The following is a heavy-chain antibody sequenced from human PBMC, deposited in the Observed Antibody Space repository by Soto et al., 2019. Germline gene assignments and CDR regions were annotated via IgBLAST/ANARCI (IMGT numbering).Heavy chain of an antibody. CDR2: IIPIFGTA. CDR3: ARDSDSRGYYPFDY. D-gene: IGHD3-22*01. Sequence: QVQLVQSGAEVKKPGSSVKVSCKASGGTFSSYAISWVRQAPGQGLEWMGGIIPIFGTANYAQKFQGRVTITADESTSTAYMELSSLRSDDTAVYYCARDSDSRGYYPFDYCCQGTLVTVSS. V-gene: IGHV1-69*12. J-gene: IGHJ4*02. CDR1: GGTFSSYA.